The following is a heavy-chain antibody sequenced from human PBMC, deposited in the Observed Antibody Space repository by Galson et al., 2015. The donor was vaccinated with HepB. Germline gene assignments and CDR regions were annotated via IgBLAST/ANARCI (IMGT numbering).Heavy chain of an antibody. D-gene: IGHD2-2*02. J-gene: IGHJ4*02. CDR3: ARPAYTNTWDPFDY. V-gene: IGHV3-11*01. Sequence: SLRLSCAASGFIFSDYYISWIRQAPGKGLEWVAYTSGSGTTTYYADSVKGRFIISRDNARKSLFLHLNSLRAEDPAVYYCARPAYTNTWDPFDYWGQGTLVTVSS. CDR1: GFIFSDYY. CDR2: TSGSGTTT.